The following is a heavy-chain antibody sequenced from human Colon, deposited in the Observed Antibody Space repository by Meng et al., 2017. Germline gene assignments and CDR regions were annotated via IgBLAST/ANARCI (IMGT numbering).Heavy chain of an antibody. CDR1: GGSINSADYY. D-gene: IGHD2-2*01. CDR2: IHSSGNT. CDR3: ARNPVIPDARTFDF. V-gene: IGHV4-30-4*01. J-gene: IGHJ4*02. Sequence: QVQLQESGPGVVKHSQTLSLTCTISGGSINSADYYWNWIRQSPGKGLEWLGYIHSSGNTYYTPPLKSRLTMSLDTSKNQFSLRLTSVTAADTAVYYCARNPVIPDARTFDFWGQGALVTVSS.